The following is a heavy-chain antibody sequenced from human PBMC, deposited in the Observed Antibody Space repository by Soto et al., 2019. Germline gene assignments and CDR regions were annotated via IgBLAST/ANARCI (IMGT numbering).Heavy chain of an antibody. Sequence: ASVKVSCKTSGYSFTSSSINWVRQAPGQRLEWMGWISAYNGNTNYAQKLQGRVTMTTDTSTSTAYMELRSLRSDDTAVYYCARTPFVATRGYSHRGTDVSGKAPSLT. V-gene: IGHV1-18*01. D-gene: IGHD3-3*01. CDR2: ISAYNGNT. CDR1: GYSFTSSS. J-gene: IGHJ6*04. CDR3: ARTPFVATRGYSHRGTDV.